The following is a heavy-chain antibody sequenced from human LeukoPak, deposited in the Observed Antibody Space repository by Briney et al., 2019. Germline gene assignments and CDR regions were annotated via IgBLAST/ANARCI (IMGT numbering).Heavy chain of an antibody. CDR3: ARHVVALGFDY. V-gene: IGHV3-30*04. CDR2: ISFDGVNT. CDR1: GFTFSTYA. J-gene: IGHJ4*02. D-gene: IGHD3-22*01. Sequence: GGSLRLSCAASGFTFSTYAIHWVRQAPGKGLEWVAVISFDGVNTFYADSVKGRFTISRDNAKNSLYLQMNSLRAEDTAVYYCARHVVALGFDYWGQGTLVTVSS.